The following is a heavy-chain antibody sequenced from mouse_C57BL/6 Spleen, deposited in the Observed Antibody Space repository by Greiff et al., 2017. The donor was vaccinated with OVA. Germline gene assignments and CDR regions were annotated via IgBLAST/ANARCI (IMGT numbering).Heavy chain of an antibody. V-gene: IGHV5-17*01. CDR2: ISSGSSTI. CDR3: AREYYGSRGPLWYFDV. CDR1: GFTFSDYG. J-gene: IGHJ1*03. D-gene: IGHD1-1*01. Sequence: EVKLMESGGGLVKPGGSLKLSCAASGFTFSDYGLHWVRQAPEKGLEWVAYISSGSSTIYYADTVKGRFTISRDHAQNTLFLQMTSLRSEDTTRYYCAREYYGSRGPLWYFDVWGTGTTVTGSS.